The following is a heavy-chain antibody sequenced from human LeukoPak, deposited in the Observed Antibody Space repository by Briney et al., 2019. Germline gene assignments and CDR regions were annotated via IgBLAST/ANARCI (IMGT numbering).Heavy chain of an antibody. D-gene: IGHD1-26*01. J-gene: IGHJ3*02. CDR1: GFTFNSYA. V-gene: IGHV3-23*01. CDR3: AKARSGSYTVDAFDI. Sequence: GGSLRLSCAASGFTFNSYAMSWVRQAPGKGLEWVSTISGTGGTTYFAASVKGRLPISRDNSKNTLYLQMNSLRVEDTAIYYCAKARSGSYTVDAFDIWGRGTMVTVSS. CDR2: ISGTGGTT.